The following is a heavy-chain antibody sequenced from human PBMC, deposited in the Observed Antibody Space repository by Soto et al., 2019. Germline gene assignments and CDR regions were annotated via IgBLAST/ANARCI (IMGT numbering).Heavy chain of an antibody. CDR3: ARTRFGAVAGT. CDR1: GYTFTSYD. CDR2: MNPYSSNT. Sequence: QVQLVQSGAEVKKPGASVKVSCKASGYTFTSYDIHWVRRATGQGTEWMGWMNPYSSNTVYAQKFQGRATMTRNPTMLTAYLELGSLRTEDTAVYYCARTRFGAVAGTWGQGTLVTVSS. V-gene: IGHV1-8*01. D-gene: IGHD6-19*01. J-gene: IGHJ5*02.